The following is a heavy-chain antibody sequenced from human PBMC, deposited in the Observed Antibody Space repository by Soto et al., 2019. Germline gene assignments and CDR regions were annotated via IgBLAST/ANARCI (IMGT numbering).Heavy chain of an antibody. CDR1: GYTFTSYG. CDR3: VRTNASETGIEWFDP. D-gene: IGHD1-1*01. V-gene: IGHV1-3*01. CDR2: INAANGDT. Sequence: ASVKVSCKASGYTFTSYGIHWVRQAPGQRLEWMGWINAANGDTKYSPKFQGRVTITRDTSASTAYMELSSLRSEDTAVYYCVRTNASETGIEWFDPWGQGTLVTVSS. J-gene: IGHJ5*02.